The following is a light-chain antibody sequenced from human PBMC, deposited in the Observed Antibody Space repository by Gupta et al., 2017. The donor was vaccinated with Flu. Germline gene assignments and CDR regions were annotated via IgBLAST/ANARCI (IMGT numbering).Light chain of an antibody. J-gene: IGLJ2*01. CDR3: SSFTGSGRV. Sequence: GTSSDVGDYNYFSWYQQYPGKAPKLMIYEVSYRPSVISNLFSCSKSGNTASLTISGLQAEDYADYYFSSFTGSGRVFGGGTKLTVL. CDR1: SSDVGDYNY. CDR2: EVS. V-gene: IGLV2-14*01.